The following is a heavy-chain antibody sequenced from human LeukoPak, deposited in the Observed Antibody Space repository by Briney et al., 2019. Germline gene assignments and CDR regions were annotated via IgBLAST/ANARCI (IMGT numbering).Heavy chain of an antibody. V-gene: IGHV3-33*01. Sequence: GGSLRLSCAASGFTFNNCAMHWVRQAPGKGLEWVAIIWYDGSNKYSADSVKGRFTISRDNSKNTLYLQMNSLRAEDTAVYYCARGGYGGNSEVFLDYWGQGTLVTVSS. CDR1: GFTFNNCA. J-gene: IGHJ4*02. CDR3: ARGGYGGNSEVFLDY. D-gene: IGHD4-23*01. CDR2: IWYDGSNK.